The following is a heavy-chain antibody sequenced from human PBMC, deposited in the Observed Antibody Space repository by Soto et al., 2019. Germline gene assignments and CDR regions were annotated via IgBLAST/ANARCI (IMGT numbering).Heavy chain of an antibody. J-gene: IGHJ6*02. Sequence: QVQLVQSGAEVKKPGSSVKVSCKASGGTFSTSAISWMQQAPEQVLEWVGGIMPVFATPDYAQKFQGRVTSSADESTTTADLELTSLRTDDTAVYYCARDKDRQQLGGNYYYILDVWGQGTAIIVSS. D-gene: IGHD3-3*02. CDR1: GGTFSTSA. CDR3: ARDKDRQQLGGNYYYILDV. CDR2: IMPVFATP. V-gene: IGHV1-69*12.